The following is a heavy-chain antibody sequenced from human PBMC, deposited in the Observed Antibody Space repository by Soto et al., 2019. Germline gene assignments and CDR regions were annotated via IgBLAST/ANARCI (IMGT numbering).Heavy chain of an antibody. Sequence: SETLSLTCTVSGGSISSGGYYWSWIRQHPGKGLEWVGYISYSGSTYYNPSLKSPVTISVDTSKNQFSLKLSSVTAADTAVYYCASSTGDYADAFDIWGQGTVVTVSS. CDR2: ISYSGST. CDR3: ASSTGDYADAFDI. J-gene: IGHJ3*02. V-gene: IGHV4-31*01. CDR1: GGSISSGGYY. D-gene: IGHD4-17*01.